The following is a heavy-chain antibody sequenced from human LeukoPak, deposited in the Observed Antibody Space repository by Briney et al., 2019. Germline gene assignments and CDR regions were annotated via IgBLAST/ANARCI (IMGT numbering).Heavy chain of an antibody. J-gene: IGHJ4*02. D-gene: IGHD2/OR15-2a*01. V-gene: IGHV4-4*09. Sequence: SETLSLACTVSGGSISSYYWSWIRQPPGKGLEWIGYIYTSGSTNYNPSLKSRVTISVDTSKNQFSLKLSSVTAADTAVYYCARHFQRLPVYFDYWGQGTLVTVSS. CDR1: GGSISSYY. CDR2: IYTSGST. CDR3: ARHFQRLPVYFDY.